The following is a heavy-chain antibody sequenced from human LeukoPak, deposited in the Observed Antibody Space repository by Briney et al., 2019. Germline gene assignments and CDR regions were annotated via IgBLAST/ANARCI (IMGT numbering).Heavy chain of an antibody. D-gene: IGHD1-26*01. CDR3: AGSVGATVWFDH. CDR2: INPSGGST. J-gene: IGHJ5*02. V-gene: IGHV1-46*01. Sequence: ASVKVSCKASGYTFTSYYMHWVRQAPGQGLEWMGIINPSGGSTSYAQKFQGRVTMTRDMSTSTVYMELSSLRSEDTAVYYCAGSVGATVWFDHWGQGTLVTVSS. CDR1: GYTFTSYY.